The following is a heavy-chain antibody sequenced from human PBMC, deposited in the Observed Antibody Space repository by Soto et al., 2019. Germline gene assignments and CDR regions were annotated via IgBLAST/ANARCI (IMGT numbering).Heavy chain of an antibody. J-gene: IGHJ5*02. CDR2: IYYSGST. D-gene: IGHD3-16*01. CDR1: GGSISSSSYY. V-gene: IGHV4-39*01. Sequence: QLQLQESGPGLVKPSETLSLTCTVSGGSISSSSYYWGWIRQPPGKGLEWIGSIYYSGSTYYNPSLKSRVTISVDTSKNQFSLKLSSVTAADTAVYYCARHGASGWFDPWGQGTLVTVSS. CDR3: ARHGASGWFDP.